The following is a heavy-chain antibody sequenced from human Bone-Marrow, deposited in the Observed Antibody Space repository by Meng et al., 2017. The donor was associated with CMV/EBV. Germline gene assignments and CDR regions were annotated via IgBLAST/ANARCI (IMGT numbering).Heavy chain of an antibody. Sequence: GGSLRLSCAASGFTFSSHWMHWVRQAPGKGLEWVAVISYDGSNKYYADSVKGRFTISRDNSKNTLYLQMNSLRAEDTAVYYCARDRDYSGSYYFDYWGQGTLVTVSS. CDR3: ARDRDYSGSYYFDY. D-gene: IGHD1-26*01. V-gene: IGHV3-30*03. CDR2: ISYDGSNK. CDR1: GFTFSSHW. J-gene: IGHJ4*02.